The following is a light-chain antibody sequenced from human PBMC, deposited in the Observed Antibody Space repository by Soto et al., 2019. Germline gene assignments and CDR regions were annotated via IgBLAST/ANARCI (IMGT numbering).Light chain of an antibody. J-gene: IGLJ2*01. Sequence: QSALTQPASVSGSPGQSITISCTGNRSDVGGYNYVSWYKQKPGKAPKLVIYDVSHRTSGVSDRFFGSKSGNTASLIIAGLQADDEADYYCFSYSTSRARIFGGGTKVTV. CDR1: RSDVGGYNY. CDR3: FSYSTSRARI. V-gene: IGLV2-14*01. CDR2: DVS.